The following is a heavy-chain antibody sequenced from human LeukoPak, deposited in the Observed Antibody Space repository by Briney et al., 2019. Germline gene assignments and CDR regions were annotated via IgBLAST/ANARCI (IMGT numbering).Heavy chain of an antibody. CDR2: IASDGSST. D-gene: IGHD5-12*01. Sequence: GGSLRLSCAASGFTFSSYWMNWVRQAPGKGLVWVSRIASDGSSTTYADSVKGRFTISRDNSKNTLYLQMRNLRVDDTAVYYCAISPLRGYFDLWGRGTLVTVSS. CDR1: GFTFSSYW. J-gene: IGHJ2*01. V-gene: IGHV3-74*01. CDR3: AISPLRGYFDL.